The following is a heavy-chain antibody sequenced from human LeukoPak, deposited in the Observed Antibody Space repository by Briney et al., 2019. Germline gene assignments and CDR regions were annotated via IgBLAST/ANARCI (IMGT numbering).Heavy chain of an antibody. J-gene: IGHJ5*02. CDR3: AREALTYYYDYPRHRPFDP. V-gene: IGHV3-48*03. CDR1: GFTFSSYE. CDR2: ISSSGSTI. D-gene: IGHD3-22*01. Sequence: PGGSLRLSCAASGFTFSSYEMNWVRQAPGKGLEWVSYISSSGSTIYYADSVKGRFTISRDNAKNSLYLQMNSLRAEDTAVYYCAREALTYYYDYPRHRPFDPWGQGTLVTVSS.